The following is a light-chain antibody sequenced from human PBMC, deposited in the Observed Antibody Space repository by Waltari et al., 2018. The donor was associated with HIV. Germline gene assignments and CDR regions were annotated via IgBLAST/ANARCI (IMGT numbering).Light chain of an antibody. J-gene: IGLJ2*01. V-gene: IGLV1-40*01. CDR3: QSYDRSLSGVI. Sequence: QSVLTQPPSVSGAPGQRVTISCTGNTSNIGAGYDVHWYQQLPGTAPKLLIYGDANRPSVVPDRFSGSTSGTSASLAITGLRAEDECDYYCQSYDRSLSGVIFGGGTKLTVL. CDR2: GDA. CDR1: TSNIGAGYD.